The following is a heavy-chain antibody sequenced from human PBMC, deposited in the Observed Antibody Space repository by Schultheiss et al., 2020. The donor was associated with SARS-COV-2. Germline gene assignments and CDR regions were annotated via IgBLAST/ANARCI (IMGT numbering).Heavy chain of an antibody. J-gene: IGHJ5*02. D-gene: IGHD3-10*01. CDR2: FYHSGST. CDR3: AKLGFGGWFDP. CDR1: GYSFSSGHY. Sequence: SETLSLTCAVSGYSFSSGHYWGWIRQPPGKGLEWIGSFYHSGSTYYNPSLKSRVTTSVDTSKNQFSLKLSSVTAADTAVYYCAKLGFGGWFDPWGQGTLVTVSS. V-gene: IGHV4-38-2*01.